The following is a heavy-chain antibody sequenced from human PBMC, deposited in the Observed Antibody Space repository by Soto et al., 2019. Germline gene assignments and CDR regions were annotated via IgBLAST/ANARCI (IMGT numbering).Heavy chain of an antibody. D-gene: IGHD3-10*01. V-gene: IGHV1-3*01. Sequence: ASVKVSCKXSGYTFTSYAMHWVRQAPGQRLEWMGWINAGNGNTKYSQKFQGRVTITRDTSASTAYMELSSLRSEDTAVYYCASYGSGSRTAPPYYGMDVWGQGTTVTVSS. CDR1: GYTFTSYA. CDR2: INAGNGNT. J-gene: IGHJ6*02. CDR3: ASYGSGSRTAPPYYGMDV.